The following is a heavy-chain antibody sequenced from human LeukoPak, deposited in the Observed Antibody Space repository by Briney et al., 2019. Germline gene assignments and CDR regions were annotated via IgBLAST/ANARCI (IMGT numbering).Heavy chain of an antibody. Sequence: PSETLSLTCAVYGGSFSGYYWSWIRQPPGKGLEWIGEINHSGSTNYNPSVEGRVTISIDKSTNHFSLMLTSVTAADTALYYCARGMWFDTLFSAFDVWGQGTMVSVSS. CDR2: INHSGST. V-gene: IGHV4-34*01. D-gene: IGHD3-10*01. J-gene: IGHJ3*01. CDR3: ARGMWFDTLFSAFDV. CDR1: GGSFSGYY.